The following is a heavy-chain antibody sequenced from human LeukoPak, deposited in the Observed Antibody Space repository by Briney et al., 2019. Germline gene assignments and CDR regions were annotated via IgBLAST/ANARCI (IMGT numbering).Heavy chain of an antibody. CDR3: ARDQRYRSRKNYYYYMDV. CDR2: ISGSGGST. V-gene: IGHV3-23*01. J-gene: IGHJ6*03. Sequence: PGGSLRLSCEASGFTFSTYGINWVRQAPGKGLEWVSAISGSGGSTYYADSVKGRFTISRDNAKNSLSLQMSSPRAEDTAVYYCARDQRYRSRKNYYYYMDVWGKGTTVIVSS. CDR1: GFTFSTYG. D-gene: IGHD6-13*01.